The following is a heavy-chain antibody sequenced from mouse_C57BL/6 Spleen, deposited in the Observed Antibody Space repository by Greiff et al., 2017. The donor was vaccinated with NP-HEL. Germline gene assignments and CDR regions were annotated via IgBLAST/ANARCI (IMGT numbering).Heavy chain of an antibody. CDR2: ISYDGSN. V-gene: IGHV3-6*01. Sequence: DVKLQESGPGLVKPSQSLSLTCSVTGYSITSGYYWNWIRQFPGNKLEWMGYISYDGSNNYNSSLKNRISITRDTSKNQFFLKLNSVTTEDTATYYCAREWDYYGSSHWYFDVWGTGTTVTVSS. D-gene: IGHD1-1*01. J-gene: IGHJ1*03. CDR1: GYSITSGYY. CDR3: AREWDYYGSSHWYFDV.